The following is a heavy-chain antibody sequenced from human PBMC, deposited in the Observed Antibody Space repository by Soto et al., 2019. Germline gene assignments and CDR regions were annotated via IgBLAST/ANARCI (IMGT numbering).Heavy chain of an antibody. CDR1: GYTFTSFG. CDR3: ETGAVGIAAHVI. J-gene: IGHJ1*01. Sequence: QVQLVQSGSEVKKPGASVKVSCKASGYTFTSFGVNWLRQAPGQGRAWMGWVNAYNGNTNYAQKFQDRVTLTADTSTSTAYMEVKSLRADDTAGYYCETGAVGIAAHVIWGQGTLGTVS. CDR2: VNAYNGNT. D-gene: IGHD6-13*01. V-gene: IGHV1-18*01.